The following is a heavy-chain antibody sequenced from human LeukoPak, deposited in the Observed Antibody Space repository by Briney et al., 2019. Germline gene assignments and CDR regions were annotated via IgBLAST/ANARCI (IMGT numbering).Heavy chain of an antibody. D-gene: IGHD3-16*01. Sequence: GGSLGLSCAASGFTFNDYAMHWVRQAPGKGLEWVSGISWNSGSRGYADSVKGRFTISRDNAKNSLYLQMNSLRAEDTALYYCAKEFTDYAMDVWGQGTTVTVSS. CDR3: AKEFTDYAMDV. CDR1: GFTFNDYA. CDR2: ISWNSGSR. V-gene: IGHV3-9*01. J-gene: IGHJ6*02.